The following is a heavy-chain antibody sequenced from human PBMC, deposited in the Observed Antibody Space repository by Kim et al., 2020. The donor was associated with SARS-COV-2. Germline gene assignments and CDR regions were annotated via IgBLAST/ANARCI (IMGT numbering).Heavy chain of an antibody. V-gene: IGHV5-10-1*01. J-gene: IGHJ5*02. CDR2: T. CDR3: ARHDYSTPFDP. D-gene: IGHD4-4*01. Sequence: THYSPSFQGHVTISADKSISTAYLQWSSLKASDTAMYYCARHDYSTPFDPWGQGTLVTVSS.